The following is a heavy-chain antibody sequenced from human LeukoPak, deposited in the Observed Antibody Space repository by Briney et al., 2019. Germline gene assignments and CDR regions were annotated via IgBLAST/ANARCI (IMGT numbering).Heavy chain of an antibody. J-gene: IGHJ3*02. CDR1: GFTFSDFY. CDR3: ARVGHEADAFDI. Sequence: GGSLRLSCAASGFTFSDFYMSWVRQAPGKGLEWVSSISSSSSYIYYADSVKGRFTISRDNAKNSLYLQMNSLRAEDTAVYYCARVGHEADAFDIWGQGTMVTVSS. CDR2: ISSSSSYI. V-gene: IGHV3-11*06.